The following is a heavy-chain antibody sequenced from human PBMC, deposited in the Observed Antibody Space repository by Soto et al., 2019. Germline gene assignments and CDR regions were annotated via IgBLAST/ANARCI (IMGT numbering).Heavy chain of an antibody. Sequence: GGSLRLSCAASRFTFTTYEMHWVRQAPGKGLEWVSYISSSGSTVYYADSVRGRFTISRDNTRNSLYLQMNSLRDEDTALYYCVRYCSTTLCNGVATRTFDYWGQGTLVTVSS. CDR3: VRYCSTTLCNGVATRTFDY. V-gene: IGHV3-48*03. D-gene: IGHD2-2*01. J-gene: IGHJ4*02. CDR2: ISSSGSTV. CDR1: RFTFTTYE.